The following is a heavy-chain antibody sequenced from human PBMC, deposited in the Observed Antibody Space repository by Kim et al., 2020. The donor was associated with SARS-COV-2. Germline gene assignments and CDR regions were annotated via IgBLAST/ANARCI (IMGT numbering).Heavy chain of an antibody. D-gene: IGHD2-2*01. CDR3: AKVYCSSTSCYDGMDV. CDR2: ISYDGSNK. Sequence: GGSLRLSCAASGFTFSSYGMHWVRQAPGKGLEWVAVISYDGSNKYYADSVKGRFTISRDNSKKTLYLQMNSLRAEDTAVYYCAKVYCSSTSCYDGMDVWGQGTTVTVSS. J-gene: IGHJ6*02. CDR1: GFTFSSYG. V-gene: IGHV3-30*18.